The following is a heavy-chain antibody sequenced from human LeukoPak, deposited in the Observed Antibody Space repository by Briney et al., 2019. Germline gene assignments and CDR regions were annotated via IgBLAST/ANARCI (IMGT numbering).Heavy chain of an antibody. J-gene: IGHJ4*02. CDR1: GYTFTSYY. CDR2: INPSGGST. Sequence: ASVKVSCKASGYTFTSYYIHWVRQAPGQGLEWTGIINPSGGSTTYAQNFQGRVTMTRDTSTSAVYMELTSLRSEDTAVYYCASSHIEPSPDYWGQGTLVTVSS. CDR3: ASSHIEPSPDY. V-gene: IGHV1-46*01.